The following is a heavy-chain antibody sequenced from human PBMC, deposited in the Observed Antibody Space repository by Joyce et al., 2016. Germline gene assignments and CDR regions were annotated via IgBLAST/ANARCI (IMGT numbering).Heavy chain of an antibody. Sequence: AASGFTFSSFAMTWVRQAPGKGLEWVSTISGSGGRTYYADSVRGRFTISRDNSKSTVYLQMNSLRAEDTAVYYCAKDYRPGYWGQGTLVTVSS. D-gene: IGHD3-16*02. CDR2: ISGSGGRT. CDR1: GFTFSSFA. CDR3: AKDYRPGY. J-gene: IGHJ4*02. V-gene: IGHV3-23*01.